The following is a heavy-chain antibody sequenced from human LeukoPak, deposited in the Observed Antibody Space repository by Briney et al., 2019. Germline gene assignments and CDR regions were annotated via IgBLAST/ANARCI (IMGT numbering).Heavy chain of an antibody. Sequence: GGSLRLSCAASGFTFSSYEMNWVRQAPGKGLEWVSYISSSGSAIYYADSVKGRFTISRDNAKNSLYLQMNSLRAEDTAVYYCARANTRFLEWLPSYYFDYWGQGTLVTVSS. J-gene: IGHJ4*02. D-gene: IGHD3-3*01. CDR1: GFTFSSYE. CDR2: ISSSGSAI. V-gene: IGHV3-48*03. CDR3: ARANTRFLEWLPSYYFDY.